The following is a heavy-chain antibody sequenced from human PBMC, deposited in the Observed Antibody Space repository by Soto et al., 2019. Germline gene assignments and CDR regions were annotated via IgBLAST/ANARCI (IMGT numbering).Heavy chain of an antibody. Sequence: LRLSCAASGFTFSNYAMTWVRRAPGKGLEWVSSISGGGNTYYADSVKGRFTISRDNSKSTLYLQMDSLRVEDTAVYYCAKGARSSSVSEGYKFDYWGQGTLVTVSS. CDR1: GFTFSNYA. D-gene: IGHD6-6*01. CDR3: AKGARSSSVSEGYKFDY. CDR2: ISGGGNT. V-gene: IGHV3-23*01. J-gene: IGHJ4*02.